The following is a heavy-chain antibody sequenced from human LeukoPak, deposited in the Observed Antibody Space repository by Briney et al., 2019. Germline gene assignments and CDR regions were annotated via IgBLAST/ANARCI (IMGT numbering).Heavy chain of an antibody. J-gene: IGHJ6*03. V-gene: IGHV4-38-2*02. CDR1: GYSISSGYY. Sequence: PSETLSLTCTVSGYSISSGYYWAWIRQPPGKGLEWIGSIYHSGGTYNNPSLKSRLTMSVDTSKNQFSLKPTSVTAADTAVYYCARRGRRSYYYYMDVWGKGTTVTISS. CDR2: IYHSGGT. CDR3: ARRGRRSYYYYMDV. D-gene: IGHD3-16*01.